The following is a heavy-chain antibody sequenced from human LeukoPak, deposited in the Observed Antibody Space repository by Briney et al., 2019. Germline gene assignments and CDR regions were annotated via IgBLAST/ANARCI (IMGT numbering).Heavy chain of an antibody. Sequence: GGSLRLSCAGYGFTFHSYAMSWVRQAPGKGPEWVSTIGASGGTIYYADSVKGRFTISRDNSKNTLYLQMNSLRADDTAVYYCAKDPGRYCSSSSCYVSSFSGYFEYWGQGTLVTVSS. CDR3: AKDPGRYCSSSSCYVSSFSGYFEY. J-gene: IGHJ4*02. CDR2: IGASGGTI. V-gene: IGHV3-23*01. CDR1: GFTFHSYA. D-gene: IGHD2-2*01.